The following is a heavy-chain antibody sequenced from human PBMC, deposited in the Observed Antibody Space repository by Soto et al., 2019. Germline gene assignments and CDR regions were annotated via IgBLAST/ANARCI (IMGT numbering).Heavy chain of an antibody. CDR1: GFSLSTSGVG. D-gene: IGHD3-9*01. CDR2: IYWNDDK. J-gene: IGHJ6*02. CDR3: AHRLGPSTLYDILTGYHYYYYYGMDV. V-gene: IGHV2-5*01. Sequence: SGPTLVNPTHTLTLTCTFSGFSLSTSGVGVGWIRQPPGKALEWLALIYWNDDKRYSPSLKCRLTITKDTSKNQVVLTMTNMDPVDTATYYCAHRLGPSTLYDILTGYHYYYYYGMDVWGQGTTVTVSS.